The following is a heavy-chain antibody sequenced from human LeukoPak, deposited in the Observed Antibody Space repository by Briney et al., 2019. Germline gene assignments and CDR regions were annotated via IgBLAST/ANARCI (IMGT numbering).Heavy chain of an antibody. V-gene: IGHV3-23*01. CDR2: IGGNGGST. CDR3: AKDLGDYKYFFDF. D-gene: IGHD2-21*02. Sequence: PGGSLRLSCAASGFTFSSYAMSWVRQAPGKGLEWVSTIGGNGGSTYYADSVKGRFTISRDNSKNTLYLQMNSLRAEDTAVYSCAKDLGDYKYFFDFWGQGTLVAVSS. J-gene: IGHJ4*02. CDR1: GFTFSSYA.